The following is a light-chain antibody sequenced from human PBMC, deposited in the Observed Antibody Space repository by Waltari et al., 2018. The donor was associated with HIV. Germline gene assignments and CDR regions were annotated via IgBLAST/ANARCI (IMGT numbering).Light chain of an antibody. CDR1: QSVSIY. CDR3: QQRSRWPPAYT. CDR2: DAS. Sequence: EIVFTQSPATLSSSPGERATLACRASQSVSIYLAWYQQKPGQPPRLLIYDASNRATAIPARFSGSGSGTDFTLTISSLEPEDFAVYYCQQRSRWPPAYTFGQGTKLEIK. V-gene: IGKV3-11*01. J-gene: IGKJ2*01.